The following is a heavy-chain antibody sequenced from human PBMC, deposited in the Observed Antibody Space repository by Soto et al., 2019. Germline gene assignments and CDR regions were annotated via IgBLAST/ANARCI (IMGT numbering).Heavy chain of an antibody. CDR3: AHFNWTEQYYYSYGMDV. V-gene: IGHV2-5*01. D-gene: IGHD1-20*01. CDR2: IYWNDDK. Sequence: SGPTLVNPTQTLTLTCTFSGFSLSTSGVGVGWIRQPPGKALEWLALIYWNDDKRYSPSLKSRLTITKDTSKNQVVLTMTNMDTVDTATYYCAHFNWTEQYYYSYGMDVWAQRTTVPVS. J-gene: IGHJ6*02. CDR1: GFSLSTSGVG.